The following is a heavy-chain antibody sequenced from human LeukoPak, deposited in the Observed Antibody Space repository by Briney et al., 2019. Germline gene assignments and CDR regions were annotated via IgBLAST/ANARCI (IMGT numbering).Heavy chain of an antibody. D-gene: IGHD7-27*01. CDR3: AKATNWGSREAFDI. Sequence: PGGSLRLSCAASGFTFSSYGMHWVRQAPGKGLEWVAVIWYDGSNKYYADSVKGRFTISRDNSKNTLYLQMNSLRAEDTAVYYCAKATNWGSREAFDIWGQGTMVTVSS. CDR2: IWYDGSNK. V-gene: IGHV3-33*06. CDR1: GFTFSSYG. J-gene: IGHJ3*02.